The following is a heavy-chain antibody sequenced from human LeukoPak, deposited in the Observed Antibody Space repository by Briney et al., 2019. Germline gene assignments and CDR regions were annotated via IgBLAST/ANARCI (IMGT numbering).Heavy chain of an antibody. Sequence: GGSLRLSCAASGFTFSYYSMNWVRQAPGKGLEWVSGISWNSGSIGYADSVKGRFTTSRDNAKNSLYLQMNSLRAEDTALYYCAKGGIEKRDILTGNFDYWGQGTLVTVSS. D-gene: IGHD3-9*01. J-gene: IGHJ4*02. CDR3: AKGGIEKRDILTGNFDY. CDR1: GFTFSYYS. CDR2: ISWNSGSI. V-gene: IGHV3-9*01.